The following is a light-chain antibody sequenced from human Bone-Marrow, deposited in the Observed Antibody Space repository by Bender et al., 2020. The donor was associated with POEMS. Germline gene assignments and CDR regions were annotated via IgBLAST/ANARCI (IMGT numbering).Light chain of an antibody. J-gene: IGLJ3*02. CDR3: CSYADGSSFWV. CDR1: SSDVGSFIL. CDR2: EAN. Sequence: QSALTQPASVSGSPGQSITISCTGSSSDVGSFILFSWYQQHPGKAPKLIIYEANKRPSGVPDRFPGSKSGNTASLTISGLQPEDEADYYCCSYADGSSFWVFGGGTKLTVL. V-gene: IGLV2-23*01.